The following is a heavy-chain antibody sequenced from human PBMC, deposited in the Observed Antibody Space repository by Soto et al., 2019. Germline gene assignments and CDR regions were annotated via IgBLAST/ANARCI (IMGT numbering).Heavy chain of an antibody. Sequence: SETLSLTCAVYGGSFSGYYWSWIRQPPGKGLEWIGEINHSGSTNYNPSLKSRVTISVDTSKNQFSLKLGSVTAADTAVYYCARTYYYGSGSLYYFDYWGQGTVVTVSS. J-gene: IGHJ4*02. D-gene: IGHD3-10*01. CDR3: ARTYYYGSGSLYYFDY. CDR1: GGSFSGYY. V-gene: IGHV4-34*01. CDR2: INHSGST.